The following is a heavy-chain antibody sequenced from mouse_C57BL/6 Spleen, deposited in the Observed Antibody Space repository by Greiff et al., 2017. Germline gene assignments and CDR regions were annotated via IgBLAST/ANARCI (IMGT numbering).Heavy chain of an antibody. CDR1: GFTFSDYY. CDR3: ARGANWVYAMDY. Sequence: EVMLVESEGGLVQPGSSMKLSCTASGFTFSDYYMAWVRQVPEKGLEWVANINYDGSSTYYLDSLKSRFIISRDNAKNILYLQRSSRKSEDTATYYCARGANWVYAMDYWGQGTSVTVSS. J-gene: IGHJ4*01. CDR2: INYDGSST. V-gene: IGHV5-16*01. D-gene: IGHD4-1*01.